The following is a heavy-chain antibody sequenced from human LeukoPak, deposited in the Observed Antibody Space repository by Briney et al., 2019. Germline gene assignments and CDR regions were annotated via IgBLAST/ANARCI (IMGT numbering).Heavy chain of an antibody. D-gene: IGHD1-26*01. CDR2: IWYDGSNK. J-gene: IGHJ3*02. CDR3: ARDEGRWELPDAFDI. V-gene: IGHV3-33*08. Sequence: GGSLRLSCAASGFTFSSSAMSWVRQAPGKGLEWVAVIWYDGSNKYYADSVKGRFTISRDNSKNTLYLQMNSLRAEDTAVYYCARDEGRWELPDAFDIWGQGTMVTVSS. CDR1: GFTFSSSA.